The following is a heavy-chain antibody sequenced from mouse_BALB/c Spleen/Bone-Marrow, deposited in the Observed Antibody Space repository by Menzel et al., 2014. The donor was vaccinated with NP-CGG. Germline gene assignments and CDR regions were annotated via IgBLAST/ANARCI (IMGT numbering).Heavy chain of an antibody. D-gene: IGHD1-1*01. CDR1: GFDFSRYW. Sequence: EVKLLESGGGLVQPGGSLILSCAASGFDFSRYWMSWVRQAPGKGQEWIGEINPGSSTINYTPSLKDKFIISRDNAKKTLYLQINKVGSEDTALYYCARLGCYGYFAYWGQGTTLTVSS. V-gene: IGHV4-2*02. CDR2: INPGSSTI. J-gene: IGHJ2*01. CDR3: ARLGCYGYFAY.